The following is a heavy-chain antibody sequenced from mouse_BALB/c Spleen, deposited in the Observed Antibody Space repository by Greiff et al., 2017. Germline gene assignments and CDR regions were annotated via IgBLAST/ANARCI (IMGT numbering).Heavy chain of an antibody. Sequence: QVQLQQPGAELVRPGASVKLSCKASGYTFTSYWINWVKQRPGQGLEWIGNIYPSDSYTNYNQKFTDKATLTVDKSSSTAYMQLSSPTSEDSAVYYCTNSLPATTWFAYWGQGTLVTVSA. D-gene: IGHD1-2*01. CDR1: GYTFTSYW. V-gene: IGHV1-69*02. CDR2: IYPSDSYT. CDR3: TNSLPATTWFAY. J-gene: IGHJ3*01.